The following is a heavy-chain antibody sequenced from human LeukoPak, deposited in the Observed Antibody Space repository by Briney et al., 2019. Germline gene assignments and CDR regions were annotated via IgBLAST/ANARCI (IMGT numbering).Heavy chain of an antibody. CDR3: TKAIISGCQPFDC. Sequence: PGGSLRLSCAASGFTFSSYAMSWVRQAPGKGLEWVSAISSSGGNTYYADSVKGRFTISRDNSRNTLSLQMNSLRAEDTAVYYCTKAIISGCQPFDCWGQGTLVTVSS. CDR2: ISSSGGNT. D-gene: IGHD6-19*01. V-gene: IGHV3-23*01. J-gene: IGHJ4*02. CDR1: GFTFSSYA.